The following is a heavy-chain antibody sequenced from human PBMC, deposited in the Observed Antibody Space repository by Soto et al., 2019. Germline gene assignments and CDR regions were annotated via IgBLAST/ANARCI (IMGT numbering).Heavy chain of an antibody. Sequence: QVQLVQSGAEVKKPGASVKVSCKASGYTFTSYGITWVRQAPGQGLEWMGWISAYNGNTNNAQKLQSKVTMTTDTATSTGYMELRSLRSDDTAVYWCAGGGTVTSWFYPWGERTLVTFSS. CDR2: ISAYNGNT. CDR3: AGGGTVTSWFYP. V-gene: IGHV1-18*01. J-gene: IGHJ5*02. D-gene: IGHD4-17*01. CDR1: GYTFTSYG.